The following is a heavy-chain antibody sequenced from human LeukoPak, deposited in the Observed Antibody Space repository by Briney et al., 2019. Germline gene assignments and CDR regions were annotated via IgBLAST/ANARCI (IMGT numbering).Heavy chain of an antibody. CDR3: ARGVSLYYCYMDV. CDR1: GGTFSSYA. CDR2: IIPIFGTA. J-gene: IGHJ6*03. V-gene: IGHV1-69*06. Sequence: ASVKVSCKASGGTFSSYAISWVRQAPGQGLERMGGIIPIFGTANYAQKFQGRVTITADKSTSTAYMELSSLRSEDTAVYYCARGVSLYYCYMDVWGKGTTVTVSS. D-gene: IGHD6-13*01.